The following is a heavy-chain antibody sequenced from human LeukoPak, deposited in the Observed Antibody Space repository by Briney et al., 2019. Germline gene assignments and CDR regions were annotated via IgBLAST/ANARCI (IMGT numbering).Heavy chain of an antibody. CDR3: ARWYSSGWAFDY. Sequence: SETLSLTCTVSGVTISSYYWNWIRQPPGKGLEWIGYIHYGGSTKYNPSLKSRVTISVDTSKNQFSLKLSSVTAADTAVYYCARWYSSGWAFDYWGQGTLVTVSS. V-gene: IGHV4-59*08. D-gene: IGHD6-19*01. J-gene: IGHJ4*02. CDR2: IHYGGST. CDR1: GVTISSYY.